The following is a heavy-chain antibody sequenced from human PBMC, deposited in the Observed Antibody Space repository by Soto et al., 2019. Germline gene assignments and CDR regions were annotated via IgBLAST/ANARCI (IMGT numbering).Heavy chain of an antibody. D-gene: IGHD3-22*01. V-gene: IGHV1-69*01. CDR3: ARPQTYYYDSSGYYLIY. J-gene: IGHJ4*02. Sequence: QVQLVQSGAEVKKPGSSVKVSCKAPGGTFSSYAISWVRQAPGQGLEWMGGIIPIFGTANYAQKFQGRVTITADESTSTAYMELSSLRSEDTAVYYCARPQTYYYDSSGYYLIYWGQGTLVTVSS. CDR1: GGTFSSYA. CDR2: IIPIFGTA.